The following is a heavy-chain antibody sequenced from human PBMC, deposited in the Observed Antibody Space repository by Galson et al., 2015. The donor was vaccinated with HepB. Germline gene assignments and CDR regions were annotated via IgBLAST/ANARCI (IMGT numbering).Heavy chain of an antibody. V-gene: IGHV3-7*03. CDR1: GFTFSSYW. CDR3: ARDPISGDGDYVSGMGYKWFDP. CDR2: IKQDGSEK. D-gene: IGHD4-17*01. J-gene: IGHJ5*02. Sequence: SLRLSCAASGFTFSSYWMSWVRQAPGKGLEWVANIKQDGSEKYYVDSVKGRFTISRDNAKNSLYLQMNSLRAEDTAVYYCARDPISGDGDYVSGMGYKWFDPWGQGTLVTVSS.